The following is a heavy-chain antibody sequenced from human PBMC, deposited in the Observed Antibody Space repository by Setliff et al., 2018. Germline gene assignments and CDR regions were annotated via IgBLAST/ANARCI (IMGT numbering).Heavy chain of an antibody. CDR1: GFTFGSYS. V-gene: IGHV3-21*01. CDR3: ASPSGRYVSDAFDI. J-gene: IGHJ3*02. CDR2: ISSSSSYI. Sequence: PGGSLRLSCAASGFTFGSYSMNWVRQAPGKGLEWVSSISSSSSYIYYAGSVKGRFTISRDNAKNSLYLQMNSLRAEDTAVYYSASPSGRYVSDAFDIWGQGTMVTVSS. D-gene: IGHD1-26*01.